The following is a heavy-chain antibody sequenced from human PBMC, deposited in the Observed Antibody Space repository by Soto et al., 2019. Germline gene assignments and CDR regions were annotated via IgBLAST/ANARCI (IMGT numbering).Heavy chain of an antibody. V-gene: IGHV3-21*01. CDR1: GFTFSSYS. J-gene: IGHJ6*02. CDR3: ARDLEGYSSSRYFGYYYYYYGMAV. Sequence: PGGSLRLSCAASGFTFSSYSMNWVRQAPGKGLEWVSSISSGSSYIYYADSVKGRFTISRDNAKNSLYLQMNSLRAEDTAVYYCARDLEGYSSSRYFGYYYYYYGMAVWGQGTTATV. CDR2: ISSGSSYI. D-gene: IGHD6-13*01.